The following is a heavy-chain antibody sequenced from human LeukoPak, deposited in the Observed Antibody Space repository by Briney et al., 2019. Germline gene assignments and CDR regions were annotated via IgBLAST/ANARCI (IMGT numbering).Heavy chain of an antibody. CDR3: AKGDYNSGLGY. V-gene: IGHV3-74*01. D-gene: IGHD5-24*01. CDR2: INGDGSDT. Sequence: QPGGSLRLSCAASGFTFSSYWMHWVRRAPGKGLVWVSRINGDGSDTSYADSVRGRFTISRDNSKNTLYLQMNSLRAEDTAVYYCAKGDYNSGLGYWGQGTLVTVSS. CDR1: GFTFSSYW. J-gene: IGHJ4*02.